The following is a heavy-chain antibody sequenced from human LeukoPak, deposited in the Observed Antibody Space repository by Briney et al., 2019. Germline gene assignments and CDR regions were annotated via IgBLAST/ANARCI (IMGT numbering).Heavy chain of an antibody. CDR3: SRESGAFSPFGY. CDR1: GGSISSGGYY. Sequence: SDTLSRTCTLSGGSISSGGYYWSWIRQHPGKGLEWIGYIYYSGSTYYNPSLKSRVTMSLDKSKNHLSLNLTSVTAADTAVYYCSRESGAFSPFGYWGQGTLVTVSS. V-gene: IGHV4-31*03. D-gene: IGHD1-26*01. J-gene: IGHJ4*02. CDR2: IYYSGST.